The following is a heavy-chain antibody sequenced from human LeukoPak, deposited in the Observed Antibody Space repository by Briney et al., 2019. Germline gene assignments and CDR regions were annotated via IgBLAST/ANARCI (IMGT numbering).Heavy chain of an antibody. Sequence: SETLSLTCAVSGYSISSGYYWGWIRQPPGQGLGWIGSIYHSGSTYYNPSLKSRVTISVDTSKHQFSLKLGSVTAADTAVYYCARSTPRDAFDIWGQGTMVTVSS. CDR1: GYSISSGYY. CDR3: ARSTPRDAFDI. V-gene: IGHV4-38-2*01. D-gene: IGHD2-2*01. J-gene: IGHJ3*02. CDR2: IYHSGST.